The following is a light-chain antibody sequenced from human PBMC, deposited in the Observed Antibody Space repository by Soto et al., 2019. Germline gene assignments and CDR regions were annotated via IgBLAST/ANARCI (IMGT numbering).Light chain of an antibody. Sequence: PQSPATMFLSTGESAHLSCRASQTVSSSYLAWYQQKPGQAPRLLIYGASSRATGIPDRFSGSGSGTDFTLTISRLEPEDFAVYYCQQYGSSRWTSGQGTKVDIK. J-gene: IGKJ1*01. V-gene: IGKV3-20*01. CDR3: QQYGSSRWT. CDR1: QTVSSSY. CDR2: GAS.